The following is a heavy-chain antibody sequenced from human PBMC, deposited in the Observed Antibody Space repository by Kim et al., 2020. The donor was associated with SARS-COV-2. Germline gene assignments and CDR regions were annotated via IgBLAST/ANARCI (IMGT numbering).Heavy chain of an antibody. J-gene: IGHJ4*01. Sequence: GGSLRLSCVASGFKFEDYDIHWVRQAPGKGPEWVSLISGQGDIYYVDSVKGRFTISRDNTKKSLYLQMNSLRTEDTAMYYCAKKTRDNGWKSEFYFDYWG. D-gene: IGHD6-19*01. CDR2: ISGQGDI. CDR3: AKKTRDNGWKSEFYFDY. V-gene: IGHV3-43*02. CDR1: GFKFEDYD.